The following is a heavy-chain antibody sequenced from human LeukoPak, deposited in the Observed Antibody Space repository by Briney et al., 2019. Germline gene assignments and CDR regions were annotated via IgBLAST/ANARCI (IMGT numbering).Heavy chain of an antibody. J-gene: IGHJ4*02. CDR1: GGSISSYY. Sequence: SETLSLTCTVSGGSISSYYWSWIRQPPGKGLEWIGYIYYSGSTNYNPSLKSRVTISVGTSKNRFSLKLSSVTAADTAVYYCARDAAYYGGRYFDYWGQGTLVTVSS. CDR2: IYYSGST. CDR3: ARDAAYYGGRYFDY. D-gene: IGHD4-23*01. V-gene: IGHV4-59*01.